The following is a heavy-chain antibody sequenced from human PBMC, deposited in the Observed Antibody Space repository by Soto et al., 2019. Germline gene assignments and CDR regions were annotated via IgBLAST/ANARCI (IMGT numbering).Heavy chain of an antibody. V-gene: IGHV1-18*01. CDR1: GYSFHNSG. CDR2: ISINSGYA. J-gene: IGHJ5*02. CDR3: SKNGTSWFAA. D-gene: IGHD1-7*01. Sequence: QVQLVQSGPELKKPGTSVKVSCKTSGYSFHNSGISWVRQAPGQGLEWMGWISINSGYAHYAKKFQDRVIMTADTYTSTSYMELRGLRSDDTAMYYCSKNGTSWFAAWGQGTLVTVSS.